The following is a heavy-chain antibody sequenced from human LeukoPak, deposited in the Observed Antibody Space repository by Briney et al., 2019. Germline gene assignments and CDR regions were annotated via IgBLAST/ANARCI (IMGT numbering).Heavy chain of an antibody. J-gene: IGHJ4*02. CDR1: GGSFSGYY. D-gene: IGHD4-23*01. CDR3: ERVLNYFGG. V-gene: IGHV4-34*01. Sequence: SETLSLTCAVYGGSFSGYYWSWIRQPPGKGLEWIGEINHRGSTNYNPSLKSRVTISVDTSKNQFSLKLSSVTAADTAVYYCERVLNYFGGWGQGTLVTVSS. CDR2: INHRGST.